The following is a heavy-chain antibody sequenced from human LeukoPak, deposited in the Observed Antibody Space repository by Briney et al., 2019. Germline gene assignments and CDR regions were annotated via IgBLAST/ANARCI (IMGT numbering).Heavy chain of an antibody. V-gene: IGHV1-2*02. J-gene: IGHJ1*01. CDR1: GYTFTGYY. CDR2: INTNSGGT. CDR3: ARDGVGYYDSSGYYYFQH. Sequence: GAAVKVSFKASGYTFTGYYMHWVRQAPGQGLEWMGWINTNSGGTNYAQKFQGRVTMTRDTSISTAYMELSRLRSDDTAVYYCARDGVGYYDSSGYYYFQHWGQGTLVTVSS. D-gene: IGHD3-22*01.